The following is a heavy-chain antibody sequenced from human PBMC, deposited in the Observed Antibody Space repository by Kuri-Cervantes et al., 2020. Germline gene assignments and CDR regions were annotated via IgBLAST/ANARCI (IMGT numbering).Heavy chain of an antibody. CDR1: GGSFSGYS. V-gene: IGHV4-34*01. J-gene: IGHJ4*02. D-gene: IGHD3-22*01. CDR2: INHSGST. CDR3: ARGFELNYYDSSGFYVDS. Sequence: GSLRLSCAVYGGSFSGYSWSWIRQPPGKGLEWIGEINHSGSTNYNPSLKSRVFISVDTSKNQFSLKLSSVTAADTAVYYCARGFELNYYDSSGFYVDSWGQGTLVTVSS.